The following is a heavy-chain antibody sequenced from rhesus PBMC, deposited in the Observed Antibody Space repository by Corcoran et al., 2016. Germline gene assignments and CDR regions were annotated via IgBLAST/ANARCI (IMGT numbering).Heavy chain of an antibody. Sequence: EVQLVQSGAEVKKPGASVKISCKASGYTFTDYYLHWVRQATGKGLEWIGRVDPEDGEAIHEQKFQYRVTFTADTSTDTADMELSSLRSEDTAVYYCATAVNEYSNRPYGLDSWGQGVVVTVSS. CDR2: VDPEDGEA. CDR1: GYTFTDYY. CDR3: ATAVNEYSNRPYGLDS. D-gene: IGHD4-23*01. J-gene: IGHJ6*01. V-gene: IGHV1-111*02.